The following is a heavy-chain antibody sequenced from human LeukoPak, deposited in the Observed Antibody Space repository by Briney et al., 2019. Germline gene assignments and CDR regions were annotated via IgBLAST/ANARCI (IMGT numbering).Heavy chain of an antibody. Sequence: PGGSLRLSCAASGFTFSNAWMSWVRQAPGKGLEWVGRIKSKTDGGTTDYAAPVKGRFTISRDDSKNTLYLQMNSLKTEDTAVYYCTTDKRSYKPLDYWGQGTLVTVSS. CDR2: IKSKTDGGTT. D-gene: IGHD1-26*01. V-gene: IGHV3-15*01. CDR3: TTDKRSYKPLDY. J-gene: IGHJ4*02. CDR1: GFTFSNAW.